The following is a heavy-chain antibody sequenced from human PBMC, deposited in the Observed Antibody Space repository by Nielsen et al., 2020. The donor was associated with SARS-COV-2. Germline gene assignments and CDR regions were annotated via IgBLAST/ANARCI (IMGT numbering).Heavy chain of an antibody. CDR3: ARVLYDYVWGSYRSFDY. D-gene: IGHD3-16*02. CDR1: GFTFSSYS. Sequence: GGSLRLSCAASGFTFSSYSMNWVRQAPGKGLEWVSYISSSGSTIYYADSVKGRFTISRDNAKNSLYLQMNSLRAEDTAVYYCARVLYDYVWGSYRSFDYWGQGTLVTVSS. J-gene: IGHJ4*02. V-gene: IGHV3-48*04. CDR2: ISSSGSTI.